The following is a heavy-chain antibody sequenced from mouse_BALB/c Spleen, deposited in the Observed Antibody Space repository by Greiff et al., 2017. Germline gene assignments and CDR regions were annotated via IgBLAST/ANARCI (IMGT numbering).Heavy chain of an antibody. Sequence: QVQLKQPGAELVKPGASVKLSCKASGYTFTSYWMHWVKQRPGQGLEWIGEINPSNGRTNYNEKFKSKATLTVDKSSSTAYMQLSSLTSEDSAVYYCAPWGFAYWGQGTLVTVSA. J-gene: IGHJ3*01. CDR3: APWGFAY. V-gene: IGHV1S81*02. CDR2: INPSNGRT. CDR1: GYTFTSYW.